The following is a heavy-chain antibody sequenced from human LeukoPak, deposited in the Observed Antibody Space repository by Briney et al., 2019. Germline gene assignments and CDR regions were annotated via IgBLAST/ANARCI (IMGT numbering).Heavy chain of an antibody. Sequence: GGSLRLSCAASGFTFSSYEMNWVRQAPGKGLEWVSYISSGSTTIYYADSVEGRFTISRDNAKNSLYLQMNSLRAEDTAVYYCAREVYYYDSSGFYYSGGFGYWGQGTLLTVSS. CDR1: GFTFSSYE. D-gene: IGHD3-22*01. J-gene: IGHJ4*02. CDR2: ISSGSTTI. CDR3: AREVYYYDSSGFYYSGGFGY. V-gene: IGHV3-48*03.